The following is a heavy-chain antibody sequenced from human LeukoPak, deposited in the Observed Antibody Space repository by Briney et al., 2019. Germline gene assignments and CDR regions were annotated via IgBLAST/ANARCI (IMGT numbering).Heavy chain of an antibody. J-gene: IGHJ6*02. CDR1: GYTFTGYY. CDR3: ARGLDDSSGYYYLYYYYYGMDV. CDR2: INPNSGGT. D-gene: IGHD3-22*01. Sequence: ASVKVSCKASGYTFTGYYMHWLRQAPRQGLECMGWINPNSGGTNYAQKYQGRVTMTRDTSISTAYMELSRLRSDDTAVYYCARGLDDSSGYYYLYYYYYGMDVWGQGTTVTVSS. V-gene: IGHV1-2*02.